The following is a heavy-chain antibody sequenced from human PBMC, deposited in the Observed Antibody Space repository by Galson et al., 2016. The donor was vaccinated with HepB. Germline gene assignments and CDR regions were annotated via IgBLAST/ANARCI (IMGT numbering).Heavy chain of an antibody. V-gene: IGHV3-49*03. CDR1: GFTFGDYA. D-gene: IGHD3-3*01. Sequence: SPRLSCATSGFTFGDYAMRWFRQAPGKGLEWVGFIRRKAYGRTTESDASVKGRFSISRDDSKSIAYLQMNSLKTEDTAVYYCTRVYYDFWSGYSRYMDVRGKGTTVTVSS. CDR3: TRVYYDFWSGYSRYMDV. CDR2: IRRKAYGRTT. J-gene: IGHJ6*03.